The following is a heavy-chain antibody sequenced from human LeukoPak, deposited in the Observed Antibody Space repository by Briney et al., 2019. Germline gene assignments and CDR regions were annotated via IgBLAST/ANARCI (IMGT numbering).Heavy chain of an antibody. CDR1: GFSLSTSGMY. V-gene: IGHV2-70*11. CDR2: IDWDDDK. J-gene: IGHJ4*02. Sequence: SGPALVKPTQTLTLTCTFSGFSLSTSGMYVSWIRQPPGKALEWLARIDWDDDKYYSTSMKTRLTISKDTSKNQVVLTMTNMDPVDTATYYCARIGTTVTSLRYWGQGSLVTVSS. CDR3: ARIGTTVTSLRY. D-gene: IGHD4-17*01.